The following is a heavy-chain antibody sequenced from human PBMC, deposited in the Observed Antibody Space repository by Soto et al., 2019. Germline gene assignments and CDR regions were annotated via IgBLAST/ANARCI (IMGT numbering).Heavy chain of an antibody. D-gene: IGHD3-16*01. CDR2: IKQDGSEK. CDR3: ARDRMLTPFSQAPEFDI. Sequence: GGSLRLSCAASGFTFSSYWMSWVRQAPGKGLEWVANIKQDGSEKYYVDSVKGRFTISRDNAKNSLYLQMNSLRAEDTAVYYCARDRMLTPFSQAPEFDIWGQGTMVTVSS. J-gene: IGHJ3*02. V-gene: IGHV3-7*05. CDR1: GFTFSSYW.